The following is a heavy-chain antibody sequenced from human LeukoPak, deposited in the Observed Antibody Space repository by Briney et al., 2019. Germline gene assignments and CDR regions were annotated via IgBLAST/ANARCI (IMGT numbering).Heavy chain of an antibody. CDR1: GYTFTSYG. CDR3: ARDRRILTGYYYYCYGMDV. Sequence: ASVKVSCKASGYTFTSYGISWVRQAPGQGLEWMGWISAYNGNTNYAQKLQGRVTMTTDTSTSTAYMELRSLRSDDTAVYYCARDRRILTGYYYYCYGMDVWGQGTTVTVSS. V-gene: IGHV1-18*01. CDR2: ISAYNGNT. J-gene: IGHJ6*02. D-gene: IGHD3-9*01.